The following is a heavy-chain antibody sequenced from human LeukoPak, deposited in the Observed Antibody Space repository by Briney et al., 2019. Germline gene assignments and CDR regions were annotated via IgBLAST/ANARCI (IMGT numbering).Heavy chain of an antibody. V-gene: IGHV1-69*06. D-gene: IGHD2-2*01. CDR2: IIPIFGTA. J-gene: IGHJ6*04. Sequence: GASVKVSCKASGETFSSYAISWVRQAPGQGLEWMGGIIPIFGTANYAQKFQGRVTITADKSTSTAYMELSSLRSEDTAVYYCARGVVPGDYYYYGMDVWGKGTTVTVSS. CDR3: ARGVVPGDYYYYGMDV. CDR1: GETFSSYA.